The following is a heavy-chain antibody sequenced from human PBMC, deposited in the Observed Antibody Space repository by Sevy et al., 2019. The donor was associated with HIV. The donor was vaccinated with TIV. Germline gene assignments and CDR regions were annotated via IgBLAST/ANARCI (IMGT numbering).Heavy chain of an antibody. D-gene: IGHD3-22*01. CDR3: VRGHYXDSSGYYYALRVFDI. V-gene: IGHV1-46*03. CDR1: GYTFTDYC. J-gene: IGHJ3*02. CDR2: INPSGGST. Sequence: ASVKVSCKASGYTFTDYCIHWVRQAPGQGLEWMGVINPSGGSTNYAQKFQGRVTVTRDTSTSTVYMELSSLRSEDTAVFYCVRGHYXDSSGYYYALRVFDIWGQGTMVTVSS.